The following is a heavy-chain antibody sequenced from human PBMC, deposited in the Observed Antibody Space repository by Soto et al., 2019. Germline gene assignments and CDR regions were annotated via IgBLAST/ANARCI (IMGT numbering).Heavy chain of an antibody. CDR2: IYYSGTT. Sequence: QVQLQESGPGLVKPSQTLSLTCTVPGGSIRSGDYYWSWVRQHPGRGLEWIGYIYYSGTTYYNASLKSRVTISVDTSMNQFALKLSSVTAADSAVYYCARGAPRNSYYYYGMDVWGQGTTVTVSS. D-gene: IGHD1-1*01. CDR1: GGSIRSGDYY. J-gene: IGHJ6*02. CDR3: ARGAPRNSYYYYGMDV. V-gene: IGHV4-31*03.